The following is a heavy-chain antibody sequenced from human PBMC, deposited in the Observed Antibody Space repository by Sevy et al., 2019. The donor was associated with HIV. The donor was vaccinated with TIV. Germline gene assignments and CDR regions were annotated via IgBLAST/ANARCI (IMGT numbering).Heavy chain of an antibody. CDR1: GFTFSDHY. V-gene: IGHV3-72*01. D-gene: IGHD7-27*01. Sequence: GGSLRLSCAASGFTFSDHYMDWVRQAPGKGLEWVGRTRNKANSYTTEYAASVKGRFTISRDDSKNSLYLQMNSLKTEDTAVYYCAKLGGDWFDPWGQGTLVTVSS. J-gene: IGHJ5*02. CDR3: AKLGGDWFDP. CDR2: TRNKANSYTT.